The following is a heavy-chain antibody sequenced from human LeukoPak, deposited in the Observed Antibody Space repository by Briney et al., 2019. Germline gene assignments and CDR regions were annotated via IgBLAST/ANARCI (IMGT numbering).Heavy chain of an antibody. CDR2: IYPGDSNT. CDR3: ARRAGYYDSSGYYFTDAFGF. J-gene: IGHJ3*01. Sequence: GESLKISSKGSGYSFTSDWIGWVRQMPGKGLEWMGIIYPGDSNTRYSPSFQGQVTISADKSISTAYLQWNSLKASDTAMYYCARRAGYYDSSGYYFTDAFGFWGQGTMVTVSS. D-gene: IGHD3-22*01. V-gene: IGHV5-51*01. CDR1: GYSFTSDW.